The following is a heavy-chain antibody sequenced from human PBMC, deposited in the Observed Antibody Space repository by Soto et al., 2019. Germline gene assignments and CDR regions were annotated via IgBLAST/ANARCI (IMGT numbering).Heavy chain of an antibody. D-gene: IGHD3-10*02. CDR1: GGSINSHF. CDR2: IHHSGRT. J-gene: IGHJ5*02. V-gene: IGHV4-59*11. Sequence: QVQLQESGPGLVKPSETLSLTCTVSGGSINSHFWTWIRQPPGTGLECIGYIHHSGRTHYNPSLKSRVTMSIDTSKNQFSLKLTSVTAADTAVYYCVRGWNVPGWPDPWGQGTLVTVSS. CDR3: VRGWNVPGWPDP.